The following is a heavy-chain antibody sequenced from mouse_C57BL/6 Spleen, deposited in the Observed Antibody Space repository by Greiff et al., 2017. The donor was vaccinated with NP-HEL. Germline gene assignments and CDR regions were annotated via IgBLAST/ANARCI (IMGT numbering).Heavy chain of an antibody. V-gene: IGHV5-17*01. J-gene: IGHJ4*01. Sequence: EVQLVESGGGLVKPGGSLKLSCAASGFTFSDYGMHWVRQAPEKGLEWVAYISSGSSTIYYADTVKGRFTISRDNAKNTLFLQMTSLRSEDTAMYYCARNFYYGEDYYAMDYWGQGTSVTVSS. CDR3: ARNFYYGEDYYAMDY. CDR2: ISSGSSTI. D-gene: IGHD2-13*01. CDR1: GFTFSDYG.